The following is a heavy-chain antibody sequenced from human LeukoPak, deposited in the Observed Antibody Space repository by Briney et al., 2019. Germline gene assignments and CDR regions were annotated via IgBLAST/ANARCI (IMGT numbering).Heavy chain of an antibody. CDR2: IIPIFGTA. CDR1: GGTFSSYA. J-gene: IGHJ1*01. Sequence: ASVKVSCKASGGTFSSYAISWVRQAPGQGLEWMGGIIPIFGTANYAQKFQGRVTITADESTSTAYMELSSLRSEDTAVYYCARGYSSSWSPQRYFQHWGQGTLVTVSS. CDR3: ARGYSSSWSPQRYFQH. D-gene: IGHD6-13*01. V-gene: IGHV1-69*13.